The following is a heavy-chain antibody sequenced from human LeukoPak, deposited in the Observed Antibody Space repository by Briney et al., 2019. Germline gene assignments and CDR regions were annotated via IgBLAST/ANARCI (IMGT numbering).Heavy chain of an antibody. V-gene: IGHV4-61*02. CDR2: IYTSGST. Sequence: PSQTLSLTCTVSGGSISSGSYYWSWIRQPAGKGLEWIGRIYTSGSTNYNPSLKSRVTISVDTSKNQFSLKLSSVTAADTAVYYCAREGGMGYDFWSGSFFDYWGRGTLVTVSS. D-gene: IGHD3-3*01. CDR3: AREGGMGYDFWSGSFFDY. J-gene: IGHJ4*02. CDR1: GGSISSGSYY.